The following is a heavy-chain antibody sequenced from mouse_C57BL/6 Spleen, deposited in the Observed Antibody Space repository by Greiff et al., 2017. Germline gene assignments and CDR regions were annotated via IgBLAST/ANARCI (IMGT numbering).Heavy chain of an antibody. Sequence: QVQLQQPGAELVRPGSSVKLSCKASGYTFTSYWMHWVKQRPIQGLEWIGNIDPSDSETHYNQKFKDKATLTVDKSSSTAYMQLSSLTSADSAVYYCARGHGYYKDHYFDYWGQGTTLTVSS. D-gene: IGHD2-3*01. J-gene: IGHJ2*01. V-gene: IGHV1-52*01. CDR3: ARGHGYYKDHYFDY. CDR2: IDPSDSET. CDR1: GYTFTSYW.